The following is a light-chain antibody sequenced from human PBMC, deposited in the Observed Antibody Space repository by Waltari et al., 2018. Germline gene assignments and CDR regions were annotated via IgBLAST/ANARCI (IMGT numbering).Light chain of an antibody. CDR1: QSIYDN. V-gene: IGKV3-15*01. J-gene: IGKJ5*01. CDR2: GAS. Sequence: EVVMTQSLATLSVSPGERATLSCRASQSIYDNLAWYQQKPAQAPRLLIYGASTRATGVPSRFRGSGSGTEFTLTISSLQSEDSAVYYCQQYNKWPPITFGQGTRLEIK. CDR3: QQYNKWPPIT.